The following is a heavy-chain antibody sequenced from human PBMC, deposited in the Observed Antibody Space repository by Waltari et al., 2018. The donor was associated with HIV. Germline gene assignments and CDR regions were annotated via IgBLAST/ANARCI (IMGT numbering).Heavy chain of an antibody. J-gene: IGHJ4*02. CDR3: ASLGTGYDILTGYTDY. V-gene: IGHV4-39*01. D-gene: IGHD3-9*01. CDR2: IYYSGTT. Sequence: QLQLQESGPGLVKPSETLSLTCTVSGGSISSSIYYWGWIRQPPGKGLEWIGSIYYSGTTVYNPPLKSRVTISVDTSKNQFSLKLSSVTAADTAVYYCASLGTGYDILTGYTDYWGQGTLVTVSS. CDR1: GGSISSSIYY.